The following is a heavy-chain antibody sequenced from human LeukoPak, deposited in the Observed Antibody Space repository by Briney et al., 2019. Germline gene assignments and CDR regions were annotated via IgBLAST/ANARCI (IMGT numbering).Heavy chain of an antibody. J-gene: IGHJ4*02. D-gene: IGHD2-21*02. V-gene: IGHV4-39*07. CDR1: GGSISSYY. Sequence: SETLSLTCTVSGGSISSYYWGWIRQPPGKGLEWIGSIYYSGSTYYNPSLKSRVTISVDTSKNQFSLKLSSVTAADTAVYYCARVIDSATAHPALFDYWGQGTLVTVSS. CDR3: ARVIDSATAHPALFDY. CDR2: IYYSGST.